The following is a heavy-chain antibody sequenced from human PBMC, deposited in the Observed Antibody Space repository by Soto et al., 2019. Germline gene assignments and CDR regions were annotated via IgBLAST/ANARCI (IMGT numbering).Heavy chain of an antibody. J-gene: IGHJ5*02. CDR3: ARPDCSSTSCLQSYSIWLDP. V-gene: IGHV4-39*01. CDR1: AGSISSSRYY. D-gene: IGHD2-2*01. CDR2: LYYSGST. Sequence: LQLQESGPGLLKPSETLSLTCTVSAGSISSSRYYWGWISQPPGQGLEWIGSLYYSGSTYYTPSLRSRVTISVDASTDQFSRKLCSVTAADTAVYFGARPDCSSTSCLQSYSIWLDPCGGGSMVTDSS.